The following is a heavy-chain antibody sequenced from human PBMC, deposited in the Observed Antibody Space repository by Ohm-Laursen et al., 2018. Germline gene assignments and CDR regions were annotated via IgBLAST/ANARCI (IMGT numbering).Heavy chain of an antibody. CDR2: IYHSGST. CDR3: ARGLWWFDP. Sequence: TLSLTCAVSGASISSYYWSWIRQPPGKGLEWIGTIYHSGSTYYNPSLKSRVTISVDTSKNQFSLKLSSVTAADTALYYCARGLWWFDPWGQGTLVTVSS. J-gene: IGHJ5*02. V-gene: IGHV4-38-2*01. CDR1: GASISSYY.